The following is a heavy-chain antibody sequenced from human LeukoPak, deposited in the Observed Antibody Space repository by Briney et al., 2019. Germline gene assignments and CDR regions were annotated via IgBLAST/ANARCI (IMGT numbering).Heavy chain of an antibody. CDR3: AKASGSGWYRPQYYYYYYMDV. D-gene: IGHD6-19*01. J-gene: IGHJ6*03. Sequence: PGGSLRLSCAVSGFTFSSYWMSWVRQAPGKGLEWVSAISGSGGSTYYADSMKGRFTISRDNSKNTLYLQMNSLRTEDTAVYYCAKASGSGWYRPQYYYYYYMDVWGKGTTVTVSS. CDR2: ISGSGGST. V-gene: IGHV3-23*01. CDR1: GFTFSSYW.